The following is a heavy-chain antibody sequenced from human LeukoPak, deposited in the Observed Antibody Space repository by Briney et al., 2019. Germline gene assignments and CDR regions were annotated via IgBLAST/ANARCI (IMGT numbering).Heavy chain of an antibody. CDR3: ARVPPEGKSRNWFDP. CDR2: INPNSGGT. J-gene: IGHJ5*02. V-gene: IGHV1-2*02. Sequence: ASVKVSCKASGYTFTGYYMHWVRQAPGQGLEWMGWINPNSGGTNYTQKFQGRVTMTRDTSISTAYMELSRLRSDDTAVYYCARVPPEGKSRNWFDPWGQGTLVTVSS. CDR1: GYTFTGYY. D-gene: IGHD1-14*01.